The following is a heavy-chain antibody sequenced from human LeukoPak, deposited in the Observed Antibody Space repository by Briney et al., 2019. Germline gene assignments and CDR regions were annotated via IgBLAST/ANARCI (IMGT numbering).Heavy chain of an antibody. CDR3: ARPSRSRWLDPLTAFDI. D-gene: IGHD6-19*01. V-gene: IGHV4-34*01. CDR2: INHSGST. CDR1: GGSFSGYY. Sequence: SETLSLTCAVYGGSFSGYYWSWIRQPPGKGLEWIGEINHSGSTNYNPSLKSRVTISVDTSKNQFSLKLSSVTAADTAVYYCARPSRSRWLDPLTAFDIWGQGTMVTVSS. J-gene: IGHJ3*02.